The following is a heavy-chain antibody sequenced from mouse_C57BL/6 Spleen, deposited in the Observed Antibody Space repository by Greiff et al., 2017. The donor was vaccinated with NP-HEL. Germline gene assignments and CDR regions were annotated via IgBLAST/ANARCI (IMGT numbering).Heavy chain of an antibody. CDR2: IWSGGST. D-gene: IGHD1-1*01. CDR3: ARIYYGSTDAMDY. V-gene: IGHV2-2*01. J-gene: IGHJ4*01. CDR1: GFSLTSYG. Sequence: QVQLQQSGPGLVQPSQSLSITCTVSGFSLTSYGVHWVRQSPGKGLEWLGVIWSGGSTDYNAAFISRLSISKDNSKSQVFFKMTSLQADDTSIYYCARIYYGSTDAMDYWGQGTSVTVSS.